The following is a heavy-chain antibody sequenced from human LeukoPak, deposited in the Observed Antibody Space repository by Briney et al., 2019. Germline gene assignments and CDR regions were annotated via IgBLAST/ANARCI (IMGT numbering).Heavy chain of an antibody. V-gene: IGHV4-34*01. J-gene: IGHJ5*02. D-gene: IGHD4-17*01. CDR2: INHSGSA. Sequence: SETLSLTCAVSGGSFSGYYWTWIRQPPGKGLEWIGEINHSGSANYNPSLKSRVTISLDTSKNQFSLKLSSVTAADTAVYYCARSFYGDPNWFDPWGQGTLVTVSS. CDR1: GGSFSGYY. CDR3: ARSFYGDPNWFDP.